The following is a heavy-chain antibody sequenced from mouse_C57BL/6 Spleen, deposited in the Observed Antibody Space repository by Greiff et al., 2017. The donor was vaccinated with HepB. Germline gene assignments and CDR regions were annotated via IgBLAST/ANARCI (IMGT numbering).Heavy chain of an antibody. Sequence: EVQLKESGPGLVKPSQSLSLTCSVTGYSITSGYYWNWIRQFPGNKLEWMGYISYDGSNNYNPSLKNRISITRDTSKNQFFLKLNSVTTEDTATYYCARGGTMAFDYWGQGTTLTVSS. V-gene: IGHV3-6*01. D-gene: IGHD1-1*02. J-gene: IGHJ2*01. CDR1: GYSITSGYY. CDR2: ISYDGSN. CDR3: ARGGTMAFDY.